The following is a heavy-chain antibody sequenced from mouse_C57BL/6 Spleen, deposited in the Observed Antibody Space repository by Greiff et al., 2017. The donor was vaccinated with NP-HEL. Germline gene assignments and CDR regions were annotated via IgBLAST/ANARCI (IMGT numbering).Heavy chain of an antibody. V-gene: IGHV1-69*01. CDR3: ARGIYDGYYGYAMDY. Sequence: VQLQQPGAELVMPGASVKLSCKASGYTFTSYWMHWVKQRPGQGLEWIGEIDPSDSYTNYNQKFKGKSTLTVDKSSSTAYMQLSSLTSEDSAVYYCARGIYDGYYGYAMDYWGQGTSVTVSS. D-gene: IGHD2-3*01. CDR2: IDPSDSYT. CDR1: GYTFTSYW. J-gene: IGHJ4*01.